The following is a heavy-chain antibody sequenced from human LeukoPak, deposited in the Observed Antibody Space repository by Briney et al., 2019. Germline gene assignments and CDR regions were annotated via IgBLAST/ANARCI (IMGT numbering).Heavy chain of an antibody. J-gene: IGHJ4*02. CDR3: AREDGDHFDY. V-gene: IGHV3-13*04. CDR2: IGTAGDT. D-gene: IGHD4-17*01. CDR1: GFTFRSYD. Sequence: HPGGSLRLSCAASGFTFRSYDMHWVRQATGKGLEWVSAIGTAGDTYYPGSVKGRFTISRENAKTSLYLQMNSLRAGDTAVYYCAREDGDHFDYWGQGTLVTVSS.